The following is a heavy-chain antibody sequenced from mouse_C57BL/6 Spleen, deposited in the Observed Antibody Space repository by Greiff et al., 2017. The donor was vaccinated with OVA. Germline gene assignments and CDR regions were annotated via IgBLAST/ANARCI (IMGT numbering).Heavy chain of an antibody. V-gene: IGHV1-82*01. J-gene: IGHJ2*01. CDR2: IYPGDGDT. Sequence: VQVVESGPELVKPGASVKISCKASGYAFSSSWMNWVKQRPGKGLEWIGRIYPGDGDTNYNGKFKGKATLTADKSSSTAYMQLSSLTSEDSAVYFCASNYADYWGQGTTLTVSS. CDR1: GYAFSSSW. CDR3: ASNYADY.